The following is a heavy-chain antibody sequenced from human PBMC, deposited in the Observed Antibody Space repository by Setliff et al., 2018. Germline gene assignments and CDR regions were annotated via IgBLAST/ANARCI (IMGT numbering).Heavy chain of an antibody. V-gene: IGHV1-18*04. Sequence: ASVKVSCKASGYSFTSYGITWVRQAPGQGLEWMGWISPYNGDTRFQQKFQGRVTVTTDISTSTAYMELRSLRSDDTAVYYCARGGYSYGYDHGFDIWGQGTMVTVSS. CDR1: GYSFTSYG. J-gene: IGHJ3*02. CDR3: ARGGYSYGYDHGFDI. D-gene: IGHD5-18*01. CDR2: ISPYNGDT.